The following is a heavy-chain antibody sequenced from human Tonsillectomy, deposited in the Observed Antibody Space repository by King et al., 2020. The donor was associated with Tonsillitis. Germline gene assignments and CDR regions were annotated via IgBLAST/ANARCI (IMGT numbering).Heavy chain of an antibody. CDR1: GFTFSSYS. D-gene: IGHD2-21*02. CDR3: ARDWGGDSHAP. CDR2: ISSSSSYI. J-gene: IGHJ5*02. Sequence: DVQLVESGGGLVKPGGSLRLSCAASGFTFSSYSMNWVRQAPGKGLEWVSSISSSSSYIYYADSVKGRFTISRDNAKSSLSLQMNSLRAEDTAVYYCARDWGGDSHAPWGQGTLVIVSS. V-gene: IGHV3-21*01.